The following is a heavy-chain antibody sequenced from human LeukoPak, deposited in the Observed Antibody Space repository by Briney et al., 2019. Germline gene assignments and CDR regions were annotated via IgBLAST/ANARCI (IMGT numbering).Heavy chain of an antibody. CDR1: GGSISSYQ. V-gene: IGHV4-4*07. J-gene: IGHJ5*02. Sequence: SETLSLTCTVSGGSISSYQWSWIRQPAGKGLEWIGRIYTSGSTNYNPSLKSRVTMSVDTSKNQFSLKLSSVTAADTAVYYCARDYYDILTGHNWFDPWGQGTLVTVSS. CDR2: IYTSGST. D-gene: IGHD3-9*01. CDR3: ARDYYDILTGHNWFDP.